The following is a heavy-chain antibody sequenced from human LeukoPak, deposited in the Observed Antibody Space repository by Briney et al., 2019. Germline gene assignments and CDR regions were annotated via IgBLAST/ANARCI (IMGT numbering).Heavy chain of an antibody. CDR3: ARDGPIAVAGTYFDY. V-gene: IGHV3-66*01. J-gene: IGHJ4*02. CDR2: IYSGGST. Sequence: PGGSLRLSCAASGFTVSSNYMSWVRQAPGKGLEWVSVIYSGGSTYYADSVKGRFTTSRDNSKNTLYLQMNSLRAEDTAVYYCARDGPIAVAGTYFDYWGQGTLVTVSS. CDR1: GFTVSSNY. D-gene: IGHD6-19*01.